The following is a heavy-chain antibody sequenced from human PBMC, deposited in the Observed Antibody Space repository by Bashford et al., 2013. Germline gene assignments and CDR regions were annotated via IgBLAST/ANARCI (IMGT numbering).Heavy chain of an antibody. D-gene: IGHD3-10*02. CDR2: LIPIVGAP. Sequence: SVKVSCKASGGTISTHAMSWVRQAPGQGLEWMGGLIPIVGAPIYAQKFQDRLTITADEKSTVYMDLRSLRSEDTAVYYCARGAVVFRVLDAGWLDPWGQGTLVTVSS. CDR1: GGTISTHA. CDR3: ARGAVVFRVLDAGWLDP. V-gene: IGHV1-69*13. J-gene: IGHJ5*02.